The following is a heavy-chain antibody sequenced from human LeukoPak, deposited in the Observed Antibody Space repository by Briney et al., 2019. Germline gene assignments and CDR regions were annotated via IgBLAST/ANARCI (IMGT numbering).Heavy chain of an antibody. Sequence: PGGSLRLSCAASGFTFSSYDMNWVRQAPGKGLEWISYISSRASTIYYADSVKGRFTISRENAKNSLYLQMNSLRAEDTAVYYCARDGRSTWYGVGYFDYWGQGTPVTVSS. CDR1: GFTFSSYD. CDR2: ISSRASTI. D-gene: IGHD6-13*01. CDR3: ARDGRSTWYGVGYFDY. V-gene: IGHV3-48*03. J-gene: IGHJ4*02.